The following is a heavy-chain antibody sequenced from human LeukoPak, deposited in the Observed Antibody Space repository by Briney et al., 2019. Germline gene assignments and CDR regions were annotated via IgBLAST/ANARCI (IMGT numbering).Heavy chain of an antibody. D-gene: IGHD6-6*01. CDR2: IRYDGSNK. CDR3: ARRKGVAAHPFDY. Sequence: GSLRLSCAASGFTFSSYGMHWVRQAPGKGLEWVAFIRYDGSNKYYADSVKGRFTISRDNSKNTLHLQMNSLRAEDTAVYYCARRKGVAAHPFDYWGQGTLVTVSS. J-gene: IGHJ4*02. V-gene: IGHV3-30*02. CDR1: GFTFSSYG.